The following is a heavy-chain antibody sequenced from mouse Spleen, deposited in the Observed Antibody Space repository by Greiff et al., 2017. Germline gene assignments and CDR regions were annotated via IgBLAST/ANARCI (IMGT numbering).Heavy chain of an antibody. D-gene: IGHD1-1*01. CDR3: ARGYGSSLYYFDY. CDR2: ILPGSGST. Sequence: QVQLQQSGAELMQPGASVKLSCKATGYTFTGYWIEWVKQRPGHGLEWIGEILPGSGSTNYNEKFKGKATFTADTSSNTAYMQLSSLTTEDSASYYCARGYGSSLYYFDYWGQGTTLTVSS. CDR1: GYTFTGYW. V-gene: IGHV1-9*01. J-gene: IGHJ2*01.